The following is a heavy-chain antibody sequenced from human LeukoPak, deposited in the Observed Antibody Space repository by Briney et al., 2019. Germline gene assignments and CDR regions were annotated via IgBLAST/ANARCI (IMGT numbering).Heavy chain of an antibody. CDR3: ARDAYCSTTSCKEYFDL. J-gene: IGHJ2*01. D-gene: IGHD2-2*01. CDR2: ISSSGNYI. Sequence: PGGSLRLSCAASGFTFSSFGINWVRQAPGKGLEWVSSISSSGNYIYYADSVKGRFTISGDNAKNSLYLQMNSLRAEETAVYYCARDAYCSTTSCKEYFDLWGRGTLVTVSS. CDR1: GFTFSSFG. V-gene: IGHV3-21*01.